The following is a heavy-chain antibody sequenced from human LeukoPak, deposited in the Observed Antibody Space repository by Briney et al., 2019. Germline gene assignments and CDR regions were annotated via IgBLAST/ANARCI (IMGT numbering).Heavy chain of an antibody. D-gene: IGHD2-8*01. J-gene: IGHJ4*02. Sequence: GESLKISCKGSGYSFSSYWIGWVRQMPGKGLEWMGIIYPGDSDATYSPSFQGQVTISADKSISTAYLQWRSLKASDTAMYYCARQGIVYASGDYWGQGTLVTVSS. V-gene: IGHV5-51*01. CDR1: GYSFSSYW. CDR3: ARQGIVYASGDY. CDR2: IYPGDSDA.